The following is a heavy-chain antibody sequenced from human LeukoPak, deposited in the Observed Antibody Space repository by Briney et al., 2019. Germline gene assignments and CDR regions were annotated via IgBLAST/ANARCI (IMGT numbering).Heavy chain of an antibody. CDR2: ISSSSSYM. J-gene: IGHJ4*02. Sequence: SGGSLRLSCAASGFTFSSCEMNWVRQAPGKGLEWVSSISSSSSYMYYADSVKGRFTISRDNAKNSLYLQMNNLRAEDTAVYYCARRLDYWGQGTLVTVSS. CDR1: GFTFSSCE. V-gene: IGHV3-21*01. CDR3: ARRLDY.